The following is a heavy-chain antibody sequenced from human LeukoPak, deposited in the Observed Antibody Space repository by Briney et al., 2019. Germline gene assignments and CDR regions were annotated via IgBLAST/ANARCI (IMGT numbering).Heavy chain of an antibody. CDR1: ELTVSGNF. CDR3: SREKYCPWGARHGLFDY. Sequence: GGSLRLSCAASELTVSGNFMTWVRQAPGQGLEWVSLIESGGKTHYADSVKGRFIISRDDSKNMLYLQMNSLRADDTAVYYCSREKYCPWGARHGLFDYRGQGTLVTVSS. CDR2: IESGGKT. J-gene: IGHJ4*02. D-gene: IGHD2-8*02. V-gene: IGHV3-53*01.